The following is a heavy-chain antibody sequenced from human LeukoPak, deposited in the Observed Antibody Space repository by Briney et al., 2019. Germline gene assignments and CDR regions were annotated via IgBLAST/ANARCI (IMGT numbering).Heavy chain of an antibody. V-gene: IGHV3-23*01. Sequence: GGSLRLSCAASGFTFSSYAMSWVRQAPGKGLERVSAISGNGGSTYYADSVKGRFTISRDNSKNTLYLQMNSLRAEDTAVYYFAKVVDSYYFDYWGQGSLVTVSS. CDR2: ISGNGGST. J-gene: IGHJ4*02. CDR3: AKVVDSYYFDY. CDR1: GFTFSSYA. D-gene: IGHD3-9*01.